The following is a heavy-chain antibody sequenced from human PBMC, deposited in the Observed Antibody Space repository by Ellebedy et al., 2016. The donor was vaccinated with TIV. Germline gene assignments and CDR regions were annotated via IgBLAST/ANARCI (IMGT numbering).Heavy chain of an antibody. J-gene: IGHJ4*02. CDR1: GFPFSGYA. D-gene: IGHD3-3*01. CDR2: ISGSGGST. CDR3: AKVVDFWSGSQGFLS. V-gene: IGHV3-23*01. Sequence: GGSLRLSXAASGFPFSGYAMHWVRQAPGKGLEWVSAISGSGGSTYYADSVKGRFTISRDNSKNTLYLQMNSLRAEDTAVYYCAKVVDFWSGSQGFLSWGQGTLVTVSS.